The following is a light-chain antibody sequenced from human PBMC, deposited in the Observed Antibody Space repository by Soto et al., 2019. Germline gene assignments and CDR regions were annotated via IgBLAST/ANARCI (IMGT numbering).Light chain of an antibody. V-gene: IGKV3-15*01. CDR1: QNIGSN. CDR3: QQYHSWTYLS. CDR2: GAS. Sequence: VLTQSPATLSVSPRDRATLSCRASQNIGSNLAWYQQRPGQASRLLINGASTRATGIPARFSGSGPGKDFTLPISSLQSEDCAVYYCQQYHSWTYLSFAGGTKVEIK. J-gene: IGKJ4*01.